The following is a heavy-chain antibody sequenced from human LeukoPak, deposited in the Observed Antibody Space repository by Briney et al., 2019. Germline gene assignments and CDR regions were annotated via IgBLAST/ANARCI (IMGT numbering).Heavy chain of an antibody. D-gene: IGHD6-19*01. Sequence: GGSLRLSCAASGFTFSSYAMHWVRQAPGKGLEWVAVISYDGSNKYYADSVKGRFTISRDNSKNTLYLQMNSLRAEDTAVNYCARGSGDGSGWPLDAFDIWGQGTMVTVSS. V-gene: IGHV3-30-3*01. CDR2: ISYDGSNK. J-gene: IGHJ3*02. CDR3: ARGSGDGSGWPLDAFDI. CDR1: GFTFSSYA.